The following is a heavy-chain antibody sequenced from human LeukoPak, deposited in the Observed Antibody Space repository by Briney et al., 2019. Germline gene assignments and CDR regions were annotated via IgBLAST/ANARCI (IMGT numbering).Heavy chain of an antibody. Sequence: PGGSLRLSCAASGFTFSDYYMSWIRQAPGKGLEWVSYISSSGSTIYYADSVKGQFTISRDNSKNTLYLQMNSLRAEDTAVYYCAKEGLWFGDNNWFDPWGQGTLVTVSS. CDR3: AKEGLWFGDNNWFDP. J-gene: IGHJ5*02. V-gene: IGHV3-11*01. CDR2: ISSSGSTI. D-gene: IGHD3-10*01. CDR1: GFTFSDYY.